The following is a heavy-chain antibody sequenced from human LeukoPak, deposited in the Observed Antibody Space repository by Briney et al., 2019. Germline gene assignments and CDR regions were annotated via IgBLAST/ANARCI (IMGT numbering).Heavy chain of an antibody. D-gene: IGHD2-2*01. J-gene: IGHJ6*02. Sequence: ASVKVSCKASGYTFTSYGISWVRQAPGQGLEWMGWISAYNGNTNYAQKLQGRVTMTTDTSTSTAYMELRSLRSDDTAVYYCARISTSRRDYYYYGMDVWGQGTTVTVSS. CDR3: ARISTSRRDYYYYGMDV. CDR1: GYTFTSYG. CDR2: ISAYNGNT. V-gene: IGHV1-18*01.